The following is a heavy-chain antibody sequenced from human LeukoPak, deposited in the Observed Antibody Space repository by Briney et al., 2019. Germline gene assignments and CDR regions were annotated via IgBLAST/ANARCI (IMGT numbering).Heavy chain of an antibody. CDR3: ARVLWFGDTRDNWFDP. Sequence: SETLSLTCTVYGGSISIGGYYWSWIRQHPGKGLEWIGYIYYSGSTYYNPSLKSRVTISVDTSKNQFSLKLSSVTAADTAVYYCARVLWFGDTRDNWFDPWGQGTLVTVSS. V-gene: IGHV4-31*03. CDR2: IYYSGST. CDR1: GGSISIGGYY. D-gene: IGHD3-10*01. J-gene: IGHJ5*02.